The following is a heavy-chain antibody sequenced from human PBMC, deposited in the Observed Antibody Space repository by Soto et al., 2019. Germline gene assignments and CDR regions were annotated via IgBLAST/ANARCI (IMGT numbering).Heavy chain of an antibody. D-gene: IGHD6-19*01. Sequence: ASVKVSCKASGYTFTSYGISWVRQAPGQGLEWMGWISAYNGNTNYAQKLQGRVTMTTDTSTSTAYMELRSLRSDDTAVYYCARDERPKQWLDLVGYWGQGTLVTVSS. V-gene: IGHV1-18*01. J-gene: IGHJ4*02. CDR3: ARDERPKQWLDLVGY. CDR2: ISAYNGNT. CDR1: GYTFTSYG.